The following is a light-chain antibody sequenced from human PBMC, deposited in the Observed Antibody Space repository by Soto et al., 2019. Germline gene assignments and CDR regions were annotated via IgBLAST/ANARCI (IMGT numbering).Light chain of an antibody. V-gene: IGLV1-44*01. J-gene: IGLJ1*01. CDR2: STY. CDR1: SSNIGSNT. Sequence: QSVLTQPPSASGTPGQRVTISCSGSSSNIGSNTVNWYQQLPGTAPKLLIYSTYQRPSGVPDRFSGSKSGTSTSLAISGLQSEDEADYYCATWGDSLNGYVFGTGTKLTVL. CDR3: ATWGDSLNGYV.